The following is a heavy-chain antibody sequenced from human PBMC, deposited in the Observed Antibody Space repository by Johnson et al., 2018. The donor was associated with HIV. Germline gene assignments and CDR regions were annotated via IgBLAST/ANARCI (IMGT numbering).Heavy chain of an antibody. CDR1: GFTFSSYA. D-gene: IGHD2-8*01. J-gene: IGHJ3*02. CDR2: ISYDGSNK. V-gene: IGHV3-30-3*01. CDR3: ARGGGGPMGDAFDI. Sequence: VQLVESGGGVVQPGRSLRLSCAASGFTFSSYAMHWVRQAPGKGLEWVAVISYDGSNKYYADSVRGRFTISRDNSKNTLYLQMNSLRAEDTAVYYCARGGGGPMGDAFDIWGQGTMVTVSS.